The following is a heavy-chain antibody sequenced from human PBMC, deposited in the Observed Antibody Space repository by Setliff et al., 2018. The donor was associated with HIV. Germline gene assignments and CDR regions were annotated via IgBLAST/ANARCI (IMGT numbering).Heavy chain of an antibody. Sequence: SVKVSCKTSGDTLSSYAITWVRQAPGQGLEWMGRIIPIFGTADYAQKFQGRVTLTADESTSTAYLQLSSLKVDDTAMYFCAASADGDCATTSCTNWFDPWGQGTLVTVSS. CDR3: AASADGDCATTSCTNWFDP. V-gene: IGHV1-69*13. J-gene: IGHJ5*02. CDR1: GDTLSSYA. CDR2: IIPIFGTA. D-gene: IGHD2-21*01.